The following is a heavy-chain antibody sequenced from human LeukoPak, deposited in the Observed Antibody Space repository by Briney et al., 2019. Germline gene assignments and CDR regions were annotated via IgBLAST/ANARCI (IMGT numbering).Heavy chain of an antibody. CDR3: ARVGWYYDSSGYCYYFDY. Sequence: PSETLSLTCTVSGGSISSYYWSWIRQPPGKGLEWIGYIYYSGSTNYYPSLKSRVTIAVDTSKNQFSLKLSSVTAADTAVYYCARVGWYYDSSGYCYYFDYWGQGTLVTVSS. V-gene: IGHV4-59*01. J-gene: IGHJ4*02. D-gene: IGHD3-22*01. CDR1: GGSISSYY. CDR2: IYYSGST.